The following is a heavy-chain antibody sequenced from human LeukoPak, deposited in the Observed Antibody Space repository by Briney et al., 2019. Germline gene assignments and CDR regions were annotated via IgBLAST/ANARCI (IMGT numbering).Heavy chain of an antibody. CDR2: IYYSGST. V-gene: IGHV4-39*07. J-gene: IGHJ5*02. D-gene: IGHD1-20*01. Sequence: SETLSLTCTVSGGSISSSSYYWGWIRQPPGKGLEWIGSIYYSGSTYYNPSLKSRVTISVDTSKNQFSLKLSSVTAADTAVYYCARDLASVYNWNADPVNWFDPWGQGTLVTVSS. CDR3: ARDLASVYNWNADPVNWFDP. CDR1: GGSISSSSYY.